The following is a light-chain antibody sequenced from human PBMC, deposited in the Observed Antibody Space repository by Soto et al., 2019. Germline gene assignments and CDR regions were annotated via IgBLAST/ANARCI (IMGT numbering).Light chain of an antibody. CDR2: GAS. Sequence: GDRVTITFRASQSIMTYLHWYQHKPGRVPKLLVYGASRLQSGVPSRFSGTGSGTDFTLTIASLQPEDFATYYCHHSYNIPQTFGQGTKVDIK. CDR3: HHSYNIPQT. V-gene: IGKV1-39*01. J-gene: IGKJ1*01. CDR1: QSIMTY.